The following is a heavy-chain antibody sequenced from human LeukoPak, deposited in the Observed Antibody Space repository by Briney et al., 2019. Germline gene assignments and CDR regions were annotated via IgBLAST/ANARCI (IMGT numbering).Heavy chain of an antibody. CDR3: ARAGGSYYYYYGMDV. CDR1: GGTFSSYA. J-gene: IGHJ6*02. CDR2: IIPILGIA. Sequence: GASVKVSCKASGGTFSSYAISWVRQAPGQGLEWMGRIIPILGIANYAQKFQGRVTITADKSTSTAYMELSSLRSEDTAVYYCARAGGSYYYYYGMDVWGQGTTVTVSS. D-gene: IGHD1-26*01. V-gene: IGHV1-69*04.